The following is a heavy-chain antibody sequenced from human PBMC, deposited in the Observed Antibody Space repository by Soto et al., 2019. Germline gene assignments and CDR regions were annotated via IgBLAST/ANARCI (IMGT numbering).Heavy chain of an antibody. CDR2: INSDGSST. D-gene: IGHD1-1*01. CDR3: ASTPLFSRSWNDLDY. V-gene: IGHV3-74*01. CDR1: GFTFSSYW. J-gene: IGHJ4*02. Sequence: GGSLRLSCAASGFTFSSYWMHWVRQAPGKGLVWVSRINSDGSSTSYADSVKGRFTISRDNAKNTLYLQMNSLRAEDTAVYYCASTPLFSRSWNDLDYWGQGTLVIVSS.